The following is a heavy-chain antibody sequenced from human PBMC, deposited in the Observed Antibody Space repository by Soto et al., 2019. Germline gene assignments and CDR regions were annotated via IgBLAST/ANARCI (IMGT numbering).Heavy chain of an antibody. CDR1: GGSVSRGSYY. CDR3: GRDNTGDYYFYGMDV. D-gene: IGHD3-10*01. V-gene: IGHV4-61*01. CDR2: IYYSGST. J-gene: IGHJ6*02. Sequence: SETLSLTCTVSGGSVSRGSYYWSWIRQPPGKGLEWIGYIYYSGSTNYNPSLKSRVTISLDTSNNQFSLKLGSVTAADTAVYYCGRDNTGDYYFYGMDVWGQGTTVTVSS.